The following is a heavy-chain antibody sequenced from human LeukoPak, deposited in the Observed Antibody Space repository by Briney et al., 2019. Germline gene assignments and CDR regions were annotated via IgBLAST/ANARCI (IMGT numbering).Heavy chain of an antibody. V-gene: IGHV4-39*01. J-gene: IGHJ6*03. Sequence: SETLSLTCSLSGGSISSSSYYWAWIRQHPGKGLEWFGSIYYSGNTYYSPSLKSRVTIFVNTSKNEFSLNLRSVTAADTALYYCARRPDYYDSSGQRLWLNYMDVWGKGTTVTISS. CDR3: ARRPDYYDSSGQRLWLNYMDV. CDR2: IYYSGNT. D-gene: IGHD3-22*01. CDR1: GGSISSSSYY.